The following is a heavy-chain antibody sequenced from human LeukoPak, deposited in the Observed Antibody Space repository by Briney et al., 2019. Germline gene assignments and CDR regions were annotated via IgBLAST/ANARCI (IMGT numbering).Heavy chain of an antibody. CDR1: GFTVSSNY. CDR3: ARDPTIDYGDYVGRGNWFDP. CDR2: IYSGGST. Sequence: GSLRLSCAASGFTVSSNYMSWVRQAPGKGLEWVSVIYSGGSTYYADSVKGRFTISRGNSKNTLYLQMNSLRAEDTAVYYCARDPTIDYGDYVGRGNWFDPWGQGTLVTVSS. J-gene: IGHJ5*02. D-gene: IGHD4-17*01. V-gene: IGHV3-66*01.